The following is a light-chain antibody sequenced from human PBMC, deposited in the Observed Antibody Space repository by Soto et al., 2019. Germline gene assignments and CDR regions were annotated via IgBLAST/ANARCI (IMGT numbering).Light chain of an antibody. CDR1: QSVSSSY. J-gene: IGKJ1*01. Sequence: ETVLTQSPGTLSLSPGERATLSCRASQSVSSSYLAWYQQKPGQATRLLIYGASSRATGIPDRFSGSGSGTEFTLNISRLEPEDFAVYYCQKYGRSPPSWTFGQGTKVEIK. V-gene: IGKV3-20*01. CDR3: QKYGRSPPSWT. CDR2: GAS.